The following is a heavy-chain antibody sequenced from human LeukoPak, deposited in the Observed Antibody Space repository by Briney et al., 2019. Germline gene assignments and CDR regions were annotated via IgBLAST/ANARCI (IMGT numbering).Heavy chain of an antibody. V-gene: IGHV4-39*01. CDR2: INHSGST. D-gene: IGHD6-19*01. CDR1: GGSISTSSYY. Sequence: SETLSLTCTVSGGSISTSSYYWGWVRQPPGKGLEWIGEINHSGSTNYNPSLKSRVTISVDTSKNQFSLKLSSVTAADTAVYYCARHSGSGWYYYYYYMDVWGKGTTVTISS. CDR3: ARHSGSGWYYYYYYMDV. J-gene: IGHJ6*03.